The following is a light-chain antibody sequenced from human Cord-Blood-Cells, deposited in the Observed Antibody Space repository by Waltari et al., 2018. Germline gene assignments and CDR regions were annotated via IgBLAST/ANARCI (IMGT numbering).Light chain of an antibody. V-gene: IGKV3-15*01. CDR3: QQYNNWPPT. Sequence: EILMTHSPVTLSVSPTESATPSCRASQTVSSNLAWYQQKPGQAPRLLIYGASTRATGILARLSGSGSGTEFTLTISSLQSEDFAVYYCQQYNNWPPTFGPGTKVDIK. CDR1: QTVSSN. J-gene: IGKJ3*01. CDR2: GAS.